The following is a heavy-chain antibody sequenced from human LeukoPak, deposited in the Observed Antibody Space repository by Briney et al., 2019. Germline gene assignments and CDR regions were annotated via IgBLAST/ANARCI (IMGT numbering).Heavy chain of an antibody. D-gene: IGHD3-22*01. CDR2: IKSKTDGGTT. CDR3: TTLYCYDSSGYPQGFY. J-gene: IGHJ4*02. V-gene: IGHV3-15*01. CDR1: GFTFSNAW. Sequence: GGSLRLSCAASGFTFSNAWMSWVRQAPGKGLEWVGRIKSKTDGGTTDYAAPVKGRFTISRDDSKNTLYLQMNSLKTEDTAVYYCTTLYCYDSSGYPQGFYWGQGTLVTVSS.